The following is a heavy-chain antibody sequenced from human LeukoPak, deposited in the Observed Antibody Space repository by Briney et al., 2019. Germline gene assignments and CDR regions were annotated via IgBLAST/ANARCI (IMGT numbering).Heavy chain of an antibody. Sequence: SETLSLTCSVSGGSLISSSYYWGWSRQPPGKGLEWMGSIFYSGTTYYNPSLKSRVTISIDTSKNQFSLKLSSVTAADTAVYYCAAGWAFDSSGSTDYWGQGTLVTVSS. CDR3: AAGWAFDSSGSTDY. D-gene: IGHD3-22*01. CDR2: IFYSGTT. CDR1: GGSLISSSYY. J-gene: IGHJ4*02. V-gene: IGHV4-39*07.